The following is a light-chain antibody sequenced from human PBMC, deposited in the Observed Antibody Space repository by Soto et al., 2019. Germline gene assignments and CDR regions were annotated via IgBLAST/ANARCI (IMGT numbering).Light chain of an antibody. CDR1: SSDVGGYNY. CDR2: DVI. J-gene: IGLJ2*01. Sequence: QSALTQPASVSGSPGQSITISCTGTSSDVGGYNYVSWYQQHPGKAPKLMIYDVINRPSGVSNRFSGSKSGNTASLTISGLQAGDEADYYCSYYTSSSTLVVCGGTKLTVL. CDR3: SYYTSSSTLV. V-gene: IGLV2-14*01.